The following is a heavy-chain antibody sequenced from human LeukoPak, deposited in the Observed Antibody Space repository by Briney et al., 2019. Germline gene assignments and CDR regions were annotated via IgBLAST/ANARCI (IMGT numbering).Heavy chain of an antibody. J-gene: IGHJ4*02. CDR1: GFTFSDYY. CDR2: ISSSGSTI. Sequence: GGSLRLSCAASGFTFSDYYMSWIRQAPGKGLEWVSYISSSGSTIYYADSVKGRFTISRDNAKNSLYLQMNSLRAEDTAVYYCASELPTVTIDYWGQGTLVTVSS. CDR3: ASELPTVTIDY. V-gene: IGHV3-11*04. D-gene: IGHD4-11*01.